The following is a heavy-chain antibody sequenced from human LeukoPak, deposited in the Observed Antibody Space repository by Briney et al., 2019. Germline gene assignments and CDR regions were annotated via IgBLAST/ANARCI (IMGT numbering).Heavy chain of an antibody. Sequence: GGSLRLSCAASGFTFSSYAMSWVRQAPGKGLEWVSAISGSGGSTYYADSVKGRFTISRDNYKNTLYLQMNSLRAEDTAVYYCAKTPAVAGYYFDYWGQGTLVTVSS. V-gene: IGHV3-23*01. J-gene: IGHJ4*02. CDR3: AKTPAVAGYYFDY. CDR2: ISGSGGST. D-gene: IGHD4-23*01. CDR1: GFTFSSYA.